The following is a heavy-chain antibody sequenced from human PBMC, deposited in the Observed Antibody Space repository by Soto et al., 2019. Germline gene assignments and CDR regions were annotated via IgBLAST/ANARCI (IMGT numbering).Heavy chain of an antibody. J-gene: IGHJ4*02. CDR3: ARADSSGYYPYYFDY. D-gene: IGHD3-22*01. V-gene: IGHV1-69*12. Sequence: QVQLVQSGAEVKKPGSSVKVSCKASGGTFSSYAIRWVRQAPGQGLEWMGGIIPIFGTANYAQKFQGRVTITADESTSTAYMELSSLISEDTAVYYCARADSSGYYPYYFDYWGQGTLVTVSS. CDR1: GGTFSSYA. CDR2: IIPIFGTA.